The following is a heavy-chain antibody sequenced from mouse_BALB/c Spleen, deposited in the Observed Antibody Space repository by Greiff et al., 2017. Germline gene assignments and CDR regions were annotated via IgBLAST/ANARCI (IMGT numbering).Heavy chain of an antibody. CDR1: GYSFTGYY. Sequence: VQLKQSGPELVKPGASVEISCKASGYSFTGYYMHWVKQSHVKSLEWIGRINPYNGATSYNQNFKDKASLTVDKSSSTAYMELHSLTSEDSAVYYCARLPDYYGSSNWYFDVWGAGTTVTVSS. V-gene: IGHV1-31*01. J-gene: IGHJ1*01. CDR3: ARLPDYYGSSNWYFDV. D-gene: IGHD1-1*01. CDR2: INPYNGAT.